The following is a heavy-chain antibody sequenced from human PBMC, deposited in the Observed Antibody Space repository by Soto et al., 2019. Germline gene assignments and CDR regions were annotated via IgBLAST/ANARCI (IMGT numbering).Heavy chain of an antibody. D-gene: IGHD6-13*01. Sequence: SSETLSLTCTVSGGSISSYYWSWIRQPPGKGLEWIGYIYYSGSTNYNPSLKSRVTISVDTSKNQFSLKLSSVTAADTAVYYCARDCSSSCYHDAFDIWGQGTMVTVSS. CDR3: ARDCSSSCYHDAFDI. J-gene: IGHJ3*02. CDR2: IYYSGST. CDR1: GGSISSYY. V-gene: IGHV4-59*01.